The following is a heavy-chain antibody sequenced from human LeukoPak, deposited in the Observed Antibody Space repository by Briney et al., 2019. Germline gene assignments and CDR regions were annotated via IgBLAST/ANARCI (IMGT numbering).Heavy chain of an antibody. J-gene: IGHJ4*02. CDR3: ARDSGYSGYGYYFDY. D-gene: IGHD5-12*01. CDR1: GFTFSSYE. CDR2: IWYDGSNK. V-gene: IGHV3-33*08. Sequence: PGGSLRLSCAASGFTFSSYEMNWVRQAPGQGLEWVTVIWYDGSNKNYADSVKGRFTISRDNSKNTLYLQMNSLRAEDTAVYYCARDSGYSGYGYYFDYWGQGTLVTVSS.